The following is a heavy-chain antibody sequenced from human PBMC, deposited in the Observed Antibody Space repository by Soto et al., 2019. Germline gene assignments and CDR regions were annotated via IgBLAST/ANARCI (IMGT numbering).Heavy chain of an antibody. Sequence: ASVKVSCKASGCTFIAYYIHWVRQVPGQGLEWMGWVNPNSGATNYAQKFQGRVSMTRDTSISSAYMDLSNLSSDDTAVYYCARLYFYESSGFFFVYFDQWGQGTMVTVSS. CDR1: GCTFIAYY. CDR3: ARLYFYESSGFFFVYFDQ. CDR2: VNPNSGAT. J-gene: IGHJ4*02. V-gene: IGHV1-2*02. D-gene: IGHD3-22*01.